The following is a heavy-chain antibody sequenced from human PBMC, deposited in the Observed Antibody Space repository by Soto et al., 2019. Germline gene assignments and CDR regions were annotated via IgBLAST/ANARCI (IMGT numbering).Heavy chain of an antibody. Sequence: QVQLQQWGAGLLKPSETLSLTCAVYGGPFSGYYWSWIRQPPGKGLEWIGEINHSGSANYNPSLKSRVPISEDTSMNQFSLKVTSVTAADTAVYYCARGQYHDVLTGYRNGVFDYWGQGTLVTVSS. CDR3: ARGQYHDVLTGYRNGVFDY. CDR1: GGPFSGYY. D-gene: IGHD3-9*01. V-gene: IGHV4-34*01. J-gene: IGHJ4*02. CDR2: INHSGSA.